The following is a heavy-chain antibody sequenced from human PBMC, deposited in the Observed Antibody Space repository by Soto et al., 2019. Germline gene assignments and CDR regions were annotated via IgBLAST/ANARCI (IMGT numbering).Heavy chain of an antibody. CDR2: ISYDGSNK. CDR1: GFTFSSYA. D-gene: IGHD1-20*01. V-gene: IGHV3-30-3*01. Sequence: QVQLVESGGGVVQPGRSLRLSCAASGFTFSSYAMHWVRQAPGKGLEWVAVISYDGSNKYYADSVKGRFTISRDNSKNTLYLQMNSLRAEDTAVYYCARDFSGSITGTERHWGQGTLVTVSS. J-gene: IGHJ4*02. CDR3: ARDFSGSITGTERH.